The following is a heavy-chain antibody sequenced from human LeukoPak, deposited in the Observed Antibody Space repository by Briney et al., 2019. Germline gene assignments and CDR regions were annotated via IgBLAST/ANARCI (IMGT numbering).Heavy chain of an antibody. Sequence: GGSLRLSCAASGFTFSSYSMNWVRQAPGKGLEWVSSISSSSSYIYYADSVKGRFTISRDNAKNSLYLQMNSLRAEDTAVYYWARERYCSSTRCFRSYLYRMDVWGQGTTVTVSS. J-gene: IGHJ6*02. D-gene: IGHD2-2*01. CDR2: ISSSSSYI. CDR1: GFTFSSYS. V-gene: IGHV3-21*01. CDR3: ARERYCSSTRCFRSYLYRMDV.